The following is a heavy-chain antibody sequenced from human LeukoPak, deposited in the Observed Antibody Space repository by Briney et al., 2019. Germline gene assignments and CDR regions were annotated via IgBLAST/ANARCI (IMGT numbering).Heavy chain of an antibody. CDR1: GYTFTSYD. V-gene: IGHV1-8*01. CDR3: AGDGNSRGYFDY. CDR2: MNPNSGNT. Sequence: ASVKVSCKASGYTFTSYDINWVRQATGQGLEWMGWMNPNSGNTGYAQKFQGRVTMTRNTSISTAYMELSSLRSEDTAVYYCAGDGNSRGYFDYWGQGTLVTVSS. J-gene: IGHJ4*02. D-gene: IGHD4-23*01.